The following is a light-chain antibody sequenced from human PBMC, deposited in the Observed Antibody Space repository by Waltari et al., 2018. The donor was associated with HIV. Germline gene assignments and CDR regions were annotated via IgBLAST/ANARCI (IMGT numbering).Light chain of an antibody. CDR3: QSYDISLSGWV. CDR2: GNT. CDR1: SSNIGAGYD. Sequence: QSVLTQPPSVSGAPGQRVTISCTGSSSNIGAGYDVHWYQQFPGTAPIVLIYGNTYRPSGVPDRFSGSKSGSSASLLITGLQAEDDADYYCQSYDISLSGWVFGGGTKLTVL. J-gene: IGLJ3*02. V-gene: IGLV1-40*01.